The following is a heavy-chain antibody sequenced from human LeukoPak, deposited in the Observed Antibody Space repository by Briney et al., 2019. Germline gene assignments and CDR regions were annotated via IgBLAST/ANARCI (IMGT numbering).Heavy chain of an antibody. J-gene: IGHJ6*03. CDR2: IYYSGST. CDR1: GGSISSYY. V-gene: IGHV4-59*12. D-gene: IGHD3-3*01. CDR3: ARGAISSYFITIFGVVKHYYMDV. Sequence: KSSETLSLTCTVSGGSISSYYWSWIRQPPGKGLEWIGYIYYSGSTNYNPSLKSRVTISVDTSKNQFSLKLNSVTAADTAVYYCARGAISSYFITIFGVVKHYYMDVWGKGTTVTVSS.